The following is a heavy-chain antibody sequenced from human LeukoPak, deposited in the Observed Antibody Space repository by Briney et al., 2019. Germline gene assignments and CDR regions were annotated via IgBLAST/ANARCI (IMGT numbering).Heavy chain of an antibody. CDR3: ARDRDYSNTERGFDY. CDR2: INPNSGET. CDR1: GYTFTDYY. Sequence: ASVRVSCKPSGYTFTDYYIHWVRQAPGQGLEWMGWINPNSGETNSAQKFQGRVTMTGDTSISTAYMELRRVTSDDTAVYYCARDRDYSNTERGFDYWGRGTLVTVSS. V-gene: IGHV1-2*02. D-gene: IGHD4-11*01. J-gene: IGHJ4*02.